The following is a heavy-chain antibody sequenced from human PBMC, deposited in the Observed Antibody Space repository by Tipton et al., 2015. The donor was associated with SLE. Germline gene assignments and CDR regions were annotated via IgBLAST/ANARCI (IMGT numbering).Heavy chain of an antibody. J-gene: IGHJ4*02. CDR1: GYTFTDYY. D-gene: IGHD2-21*02. Sequence: QVQLVQSGAEVKEPGASLKVSCKASGYTFTDYYIHWVRQAPGQGLEWMGRVYPNSGDTDYAQKFQGRVTMTRDTSTSTVYMELSSLKSEDTAVYYCLVVTAVDYWGQGTLVNVSS. V-gene: IGHV1-2*06. CDR3: LVVTAVDY. CDR2: VYPNSGDT.